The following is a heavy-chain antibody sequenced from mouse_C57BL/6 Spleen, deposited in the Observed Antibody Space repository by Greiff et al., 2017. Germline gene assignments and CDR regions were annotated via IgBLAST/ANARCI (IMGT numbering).Heavy chain of an antibody. CDR3: AREGSTWFAY. Sequence: EVKLVESEGGLVQPGSSMKLSCTASGFTFSDYYMAWVRQVPEKGLEWVANINYDGSSTYYLDSLKSRFIISRDNAKNILYLQMSSLKSEDTATYYCAREGSTWFAYWGQGTLVTVSA. V-gene: IGHV5-16*01. J-gene: IGHJ3*01. CDR2: INYDGSST. CDR1: GFTFSDYY.